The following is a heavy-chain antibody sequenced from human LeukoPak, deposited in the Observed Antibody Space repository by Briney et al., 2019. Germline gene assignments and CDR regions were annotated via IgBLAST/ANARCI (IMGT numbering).Heavy chain of an antibody. V-gene: IGHV1-2*02. Sequence: ASVKVSCKASGYTFTGYYMHWVRQAPGQGLEWMGWINPNSGGTNYAQKFQGRVTMTRDTSICTAYMELSRLRSDDTAVYYCARGSPLGYCTNGVCQSFDYWGQGTLVTASS. CDR3: ARGSPLGYCTNGVCQSFDY. J-gene: IGHJ4*02. CDR2: INPNSGGT. CDR1: GYTFTGYY. D-gene: IGHD2-8*01.